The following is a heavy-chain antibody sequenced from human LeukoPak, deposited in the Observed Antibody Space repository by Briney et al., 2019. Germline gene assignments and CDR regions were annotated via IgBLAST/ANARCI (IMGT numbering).Heavy chain of an antibody. V-gene: IGHV4-59*08. CDR1: GGSISSYY. Sequence: SETLSLTCTVSGGSISSYYWSWIRQPPGKGLEWIGYISYSGTTSYNPSLKSRVTISVDTTNNQFTLKVNSVTAADTAVYFCARRFVNSDGYYYNDYWGQGTLVTVSS. CDR3: ARRFVNSDGYYYNDY. J-gene: IGHJ4*02. CDR2: ISYSGTT. D-gene: IGHD2-2*03.